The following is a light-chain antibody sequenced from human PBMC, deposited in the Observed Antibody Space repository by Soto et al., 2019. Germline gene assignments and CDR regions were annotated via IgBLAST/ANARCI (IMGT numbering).Light chain of an antibody. CDR3: VSFAGGTYV. CDR2: DVN. Sequence: LTQPPSSSAPPGQSGTISGTGTSSDVGGYIFVSWYQQHPGKVPKLIIYDVNKRPSGVPDRFSGSKYGNTASLTVSGLQAEDEGDYYCVSFAGGTYVFGTGTKVTAL. J-gene: IGLJ1*01. V-gene: IGLV2-8*01. CDR1: SSDVGGYIF.